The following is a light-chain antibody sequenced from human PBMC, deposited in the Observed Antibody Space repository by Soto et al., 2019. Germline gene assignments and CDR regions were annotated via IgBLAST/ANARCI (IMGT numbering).Light chain of an antibody. CDR1: QSVASSY. V-gene: IGKV3-20*01. CDR3: HQYAWSPLT. J-gene: IGKJ3*01. Sequence: EIVLTQSPGTLSLSPGDRATLSCRASQSVASSYLAWYQQKPGQAPRLLIYGASIRATGIPDRFSGSGSGTDFTLPISRLEPEDFAVYYCHQYAWSPLTFGPGTKVDI. CDR2: GAS.